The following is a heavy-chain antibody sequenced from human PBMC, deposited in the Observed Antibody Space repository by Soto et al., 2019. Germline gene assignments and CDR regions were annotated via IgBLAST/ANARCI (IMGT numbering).Heavy chain of an antibody. CDR3: ARLPHRIVGPSTYLYYSMDV. Sequence: SDTRSLTCTVSVDSIISMNLYLGLIRQPPWNSLDRIVTSDDRLSNYNNPSLKSRVTISEDTSKNQFYLKLSSVTSADTAVYYSARLPHRIVGPSTYLYYSMDVCGKG. V-gene: IGHV4-39*01. J-gene: IGHJ6*03. D-gene: IGHD1-26*01. CDR1: VDSIISMNLY. CDR2: SDDRLSN.